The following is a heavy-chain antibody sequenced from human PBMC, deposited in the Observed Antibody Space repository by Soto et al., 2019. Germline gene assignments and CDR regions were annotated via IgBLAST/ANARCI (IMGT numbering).Heavy chain of an antibody. CDR2: IWYDGSNK. CDR3: ATNGEMATTCQH. J-gene: IGHJ1*01. D-gene: IGHD1-26*01. V-gene: IGHV3-33*03. CDR1: GFNFSNYG. Sequence: QVQLVESGGGVVQPGRSLRLSCVVSGFNFSNYGMHWVRQAPGKGLEWVAVIWYDGSNKYYIDSVKGRFTIPRDNSKNTLYLQMDSLRAEDTALYYCATNGEMATTCQHWGQGTLVTVSS.